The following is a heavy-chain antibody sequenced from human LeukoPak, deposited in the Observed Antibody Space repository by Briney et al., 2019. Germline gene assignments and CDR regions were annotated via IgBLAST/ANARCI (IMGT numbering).Heavy chain of an antibody. CDR3: ARVTRRYYDSSDYYQYFDY. CDR1: GGSISSYY. V-gene: IGHV4-59*01. CDR2: IYYSGST. Sequence: PSETLSLTCTVFGGSISSYYWSWIRQPPGKGLEWIGYIYYSGSTNYNPSLKSRVTISVDTSKNQFSLKLSSVTAADTAVYYCARVTRRYYDSSDYYQYFDYWGQGTLVTVSS. D-gene: IGHD3-22*01. J-gene: IGHJ4*02.